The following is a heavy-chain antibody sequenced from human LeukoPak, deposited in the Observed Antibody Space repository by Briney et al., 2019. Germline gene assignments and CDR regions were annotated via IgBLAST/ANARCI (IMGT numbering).Heavy chain of an antibody. Sequence: PSETLSLTCTVSGGSISSYYWSWIRQPPGKGLEWIGYIYYSGSTNYNPSLKSRVTISVDTSKNQFPLKLSSVTAADTAVYYCARQVWVGIHIVVVVAAPGAFDIWGQGTMVTVSS. V-gene: IGHV4-59*08. CDR2: IYYSGST. J-gene: IGHJ3*02. D-gene: IGHD2-15*01. CDR1: GGSISSYY. CDR3: ARQVWVGIHIVVVVAAPGAFDI.